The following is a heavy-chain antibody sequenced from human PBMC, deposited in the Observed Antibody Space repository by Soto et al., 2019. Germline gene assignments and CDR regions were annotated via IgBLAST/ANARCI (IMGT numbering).Heavy chain of an antibody. CDR3: ARDKEHTYGAFLGC. Sequence: SETLSLTCTVSGGSISSYYWSWIRQVPGKGLEWIGHTHNNGRTNYIYNPSLKSRVTISVDTSKNQFPLTLSSVTAADTAVYFCARDKEHTYGAFLGCWGQGILVTVSS. V-gene: IGHV4-59*01. J-gene: IGHJ4*02. D-gene: IGHD5-18*01. CDR1: GGSISSYY. CDR2: THNNGRT.